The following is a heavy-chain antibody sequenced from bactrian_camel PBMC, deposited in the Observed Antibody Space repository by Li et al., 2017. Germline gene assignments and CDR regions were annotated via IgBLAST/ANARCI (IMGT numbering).Heavy chain of an antibody. Sequence: HVQLVESGGGSVQAGGSLRLSCAASGFTLRSYCMGWFRRLPGQEREGVAAIAGDGRTDYADSVKGRFTISRDGAKDTLSMRMNNLKLEDTGMYYCAADYRAIGLGYANDTPDYSYWGQGTQVTVS. CDR3: AADYRAIGLGYANDTPDYSY. D-gene: IGHD2*01. V-gene: IGHV3S55*01. CDR2: IAGDGRT. CDR1: GFTLRSYC. J-gene: IGHJ4*01.